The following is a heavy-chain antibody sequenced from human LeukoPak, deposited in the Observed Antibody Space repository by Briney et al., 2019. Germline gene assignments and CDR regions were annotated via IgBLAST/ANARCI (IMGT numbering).Heavy chain of an antibody. CDR1: GFTFSNYE. D-gene: IGHD3-9*01. J-gene: IGHJ4*02. CDR3: ARVGYFDQSFDY. Sequence: GGSLRLSCAASGFTFSNYELNWVRQAPGKGLEWVSYISSSGSTIYYADSVKGRFTISRDNAKKSLYLQMNSLRAEDTAVYSCARVGYFDQSFDYWGQGTLVTVSS. CDR2: ISSSGSTI. V-gene: IGHV3-48*03.